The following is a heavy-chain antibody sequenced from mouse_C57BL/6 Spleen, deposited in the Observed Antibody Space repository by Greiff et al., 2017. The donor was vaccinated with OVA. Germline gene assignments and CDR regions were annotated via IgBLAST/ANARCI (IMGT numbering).Heavy chain of an antibody. CDR3: ARGYYDWYFDV. CDR2: IYPGDGDT. Sequence: VQLQQSGPELVKPGASVKISCKASGYAFSSSWMNWVKQRPGKGLEWIGRIYPGDGDTNYNGKFKGKATLTADKSSSTAYMQLSSLTSEDSAVYFCARGYYDWYFDVWGTGTTVTVSS. D-gene: IGHD2-3*01. CDR1: GYAFSSSW. V-gene: IGHV1-82*01. J-gene: IGHJ1*03.